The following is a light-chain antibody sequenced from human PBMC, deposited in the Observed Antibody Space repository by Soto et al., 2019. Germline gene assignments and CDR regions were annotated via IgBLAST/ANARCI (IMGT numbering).Light chain of an antibody. CDR1: SSNIGAGYD. V-gene: IGLV1-40*01. Sequence: QSALTQPPSVSGAPGQRVTISCTGSSSNIGAGYDVHWYQQLPGTAPKLLIYGNSNRPSGVPDRFSGSKSGTSASLAITGLQAEDEADYYCGSYASATLIFGGGTKLTVL. J-gene: IGLJ2*01. CDR2: GNS. CDR3: GSYASATLI.